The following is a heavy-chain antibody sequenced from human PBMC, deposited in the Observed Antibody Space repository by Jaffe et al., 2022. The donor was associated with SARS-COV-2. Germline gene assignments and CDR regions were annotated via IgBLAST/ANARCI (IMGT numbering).Heavy chain of an antibody. Sequence: QVQLVESGGGLVKPGGSLRLSCAASGFTFSDYYMSWIRQAPGKGLEWVSYISSSSSYTNYADSVKGRFTISRDNAKNSLYLQMNSLRAEDTAVYYCARAGPYYYDSSAPPGIFDYWGQGTLVTVSS. CDR3: ARAGPYYYDSSAPPGIFDY. J-gene: IGHJ4*02. V-gene: IGHV3-11*06. D-gene: IGHD3-22*01. CDR2: ISSSSSYT. CDR1: GFTFSDYY.